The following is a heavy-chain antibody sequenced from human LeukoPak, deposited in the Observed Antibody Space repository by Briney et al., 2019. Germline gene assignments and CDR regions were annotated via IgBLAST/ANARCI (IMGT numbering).Heavy chain of an antibody. J-gene: IGHJ4*02. V-gene: IGHV3-9*01. Sequence: GRSLRLSCAASGFTFDDYAMHWVRQAPGKGLEWVSGISWNSGSIGYADSVKGRFTISRDNAKNSLYLQMNSLRAEDTALYYCAKDNGRKYLYDSRGFFDYWGQGTLVTGSS. D-gene: IGHD3-22*01. CDR1: GFTFDDYA. CDR2: ISWNSGSI. CDR3: AKDNGRKYLYDSRGFFDY.